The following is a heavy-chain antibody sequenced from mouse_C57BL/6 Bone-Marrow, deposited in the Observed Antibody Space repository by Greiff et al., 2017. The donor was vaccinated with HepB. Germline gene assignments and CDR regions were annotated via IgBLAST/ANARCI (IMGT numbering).Heavy chain of an antibody. CDR3: ADDGYTTWFAY. Sequence: QVQLQQPGAELVKPGASVKMSCKASGYTFTSYWITWVKQRPGQGLEWIGNINPSNGGTNYNEKFKSKATLTVDKSSSTAYMQLSSLTSEDSAVYYCADDGYTTWFAYWGQGTLVTVSA. J-gene: IGHJ3*01. D-gene: IGHD2-3*01. CDR2: INPSNGGT. V-gene: IGHV1-53*01. CDR1: GYTFTSYW.